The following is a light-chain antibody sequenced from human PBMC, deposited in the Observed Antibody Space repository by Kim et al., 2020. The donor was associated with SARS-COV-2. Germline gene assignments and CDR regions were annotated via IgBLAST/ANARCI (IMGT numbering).Light chain of an antibody. CDR1: NIENRN. V-gene: IGLV3-9*01. CDR2: RDS. Sequence: SYELTQPLSVSVALGQTARMTCGGDNIENRNVHWYQQRPGQAPILLIYRDSKRPSGIPERVSGSNSGNTATLTISGVQAGDEADYYCHGWDGRAVVFGGG. J-gene: IGLJ2*01. CDR3: HGWDGRAVV.